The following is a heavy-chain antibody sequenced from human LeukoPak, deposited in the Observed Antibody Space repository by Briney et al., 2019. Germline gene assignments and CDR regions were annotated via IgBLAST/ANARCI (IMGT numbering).Heavy chain of an antibody. CDR3: ARDIVYGGNRCDY. J-gene: IGHJ4*02. Sequence: GGSLRLSCTASGVTLSSYAMSWARQAPGKGLEWVSSISSSSSYIYYADSVKGRFTISRDNAKNSLYLQMNSLRAEDTAVYYCARDIVYGGNRCDYWGQGTLVTVSS. V-gene: IGHV3-21*01. D-gene: IGHD4-23*01. CDR1: GVTLSSYA. CDR2: ISSSSSYI.